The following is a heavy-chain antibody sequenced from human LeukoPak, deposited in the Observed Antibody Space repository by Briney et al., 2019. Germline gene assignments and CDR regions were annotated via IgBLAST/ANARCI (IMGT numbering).Heavy chain of an antibody. Sequence: GGSLRLSCAASGFTFSSHWMLRVRQAPGKGLVWVSRLNSDDSSTIYADSVKGRFTISRDNAKNTLYLQMNSLRAEDTAVYYCARGGGMYYYDSRGLDYWGQGTLVTVSS. V-gene: IGHV3-74*01. CDR1: GFTFSSHW. D-gene: IGHD3-22*01. CDR3: ARGGGMYYYDSRGLDY. J-gene: IGHJ4*02. CDR2: LNSDDSST.